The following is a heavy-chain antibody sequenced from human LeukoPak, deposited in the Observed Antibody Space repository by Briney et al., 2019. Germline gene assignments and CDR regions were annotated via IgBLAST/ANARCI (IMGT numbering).Heavy chain of an antibody. D-gene: IGHD4-17*01. CDR3: ARKDYGHYVDAFDI. CDR1: GFTFSSYS. CDR2: ISSSSSYI. V-gene: IGHV3-21*01. Sequence: PGGSLRLSCAASGFTFSSYSMNWVRQAPGKGLEWASSISSSSSYIYYADSVKGRFTISRDNAKNSLYLQMNSLRAEDTAVYYCARKDYGHYVDAFDIWGQGKMVTVSS. J-gene: IGHJ3*02.